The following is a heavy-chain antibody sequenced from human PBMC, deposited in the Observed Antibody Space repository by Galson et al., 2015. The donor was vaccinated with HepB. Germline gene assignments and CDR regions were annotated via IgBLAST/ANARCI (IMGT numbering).Heavy chain of an antibody. CDR2: IYPGDSDT. Sequence: QSGAEVKKPGESLKISCKGSGYSFTSYWIGWVRQMPGKGLEWMGIIYPGDSDTRYSPSFQGQVTISADKSISTAYLQWSSLKASDTAMYYCARQPHCTNGVCYPFDYWGQGTLVTVSS. V-gene: IGHV5-51*01. CDR3: ARQPHCTNGVCYPFDY. D-gene: IGHD2-8*01. J-gene: IGHJ4*02. CDR1: GYSFTSYW.